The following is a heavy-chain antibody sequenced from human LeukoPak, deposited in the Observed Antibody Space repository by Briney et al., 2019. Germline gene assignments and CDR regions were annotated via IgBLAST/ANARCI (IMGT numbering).Heavy chain of an antibody. J-gene: IGHJ5*02. V-gene: IGHV3-23*01. CDR3: TKALLVDKYWFDP. D-gene: IGHD2-8*02. CDR2: IDASAGSI. Sequence: GGSLRLSCAVSGFTFSSYAMYWVRQAPGKGLEWVSSIDASAGSIHYADSVQGRFTISRDNSQSTLYLRMSSLRAEDTAVYYCTKALLVDKYWFDPWGQGTLVTVSS. CDR1: GFTFSSYA.